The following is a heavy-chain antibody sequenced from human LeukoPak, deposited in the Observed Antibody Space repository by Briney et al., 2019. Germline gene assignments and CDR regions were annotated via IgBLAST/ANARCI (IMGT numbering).Heavy chain of an antibody. D-gene: IGHD6-6*01. CDR3: ARHRSSWLIDY. CDR1: GFTFNSYA. V-gene: IGHV3-23*01. J-gene: IGHJ4*02. Sequence: GGSLRLSCAASGFTFNSYAMGWVRQAPWERLQWVSCISDSGGNTYYADSVRGRFTISRDNSKNTLYLQMNSLRAEDTAVYYCARHRSSWLIDYWGQGTLVTVSS. CDR2: ISDSGGNT.